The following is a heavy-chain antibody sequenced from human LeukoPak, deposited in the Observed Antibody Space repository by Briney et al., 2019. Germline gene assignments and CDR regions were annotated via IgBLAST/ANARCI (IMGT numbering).Heavy chain of an antibody. J-gene: IGHJ4*02. CDR1: GGSFSGYY. V-gene: IGHV4-34*01. D-gene: IGHD6-13*01. Sequence: SETLSLTGAVYGGSFSGYYWSWIRKPPGKGLGGSEEINHSGRTNYNPSLKSRVPLSVDPSKNQLSLKLSSVTAADTAVYYCARGVYSSSWYIYWGQGTMVTVSS. CDR3: ARGVYSSSWYIY. CDR2: INHSGRT.